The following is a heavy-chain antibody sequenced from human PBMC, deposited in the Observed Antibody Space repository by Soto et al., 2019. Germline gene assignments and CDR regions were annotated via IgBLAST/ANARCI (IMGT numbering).Heavy chain of an antibody. CDR2: IYYSGST. J-gene: IGHJ5*02. V-gene: IGHV4-31*03. CDR1: GDAISSGGHY. Sequence: QVQLQESGPGLVKPSQTLSLTCTVSGDAISSGGHYWSWIRQHPGKGLEWIGYIYYSGSTYYNPSLKSRVTISVDTSKKHFSLRLSPVTAADTAVYYCARHTRGITGTHFDPWGQGTLVTVSS. CDR3: ARHTRGITGTHFDP. D-gene: IGHD1-7*01.